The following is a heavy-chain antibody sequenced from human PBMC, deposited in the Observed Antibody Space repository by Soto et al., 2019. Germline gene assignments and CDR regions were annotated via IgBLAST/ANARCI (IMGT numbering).Heavy chain of an antibody. CDR3: ARLVYDTRLDYLYFDF. Sequence: SETLSLTCTVPGVSISSGNWWTWVRQSPRKGLEYIGEIFHDGTANYFPSFERRVAMSVDKSKNQFSLKLTSVTAADAAIYYCARLVYDTRLDYLYFDFWGQGAQVTVSS. J-gene: IGHJ4*02. D-gene: IGHD3-16*01. V-gene: IGHV4-4*02. CDR1: GVSISSGNW. CDR2: IFHDGTA.